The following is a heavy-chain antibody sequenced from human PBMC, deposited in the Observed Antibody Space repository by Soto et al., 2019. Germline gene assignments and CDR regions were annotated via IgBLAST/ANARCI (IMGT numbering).Heavy chain of an antibody. D-gene: IGHD3-16*01. CDR3: ARDPYLGDHQY. J-gene: IGHJ1*01. CDR1: GYTFTTYG. Sequence: QVQLVQSGGEVKKPGASVKVSCKTSGYTFTTYGISWVRQDPGQGLEWVGWISAYSGKTHYAQKFQGKVTMTTDTSTNTAYLELRSLRSENTAVYYCARDPYLGDHQYWAQGTLVTVSS. CDR2: ISAYSGKT. V-gene: IGHV1-18*01.